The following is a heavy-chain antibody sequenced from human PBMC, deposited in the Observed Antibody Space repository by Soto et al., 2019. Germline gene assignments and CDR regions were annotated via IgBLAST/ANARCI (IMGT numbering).Heavy chain of an antibody. CDR1: GGSISSGGYY. Sequence: SETLSLTCTVSGGSISSGGYYWSWIRQHPGKGLEWIGYIYYSGSTYYNPSLKSRVTISVDTSKNQFSLKLSSVTAADTAVYYCARENSGWYFLDYWGQGTLVTVSS. D-gene: IGHD6-19*01. V-gene: IGHV4-31*03. CDR3: ARENSGWYFLDY. CDR2: IYYSGST. J-gene: IGHJ4*02.